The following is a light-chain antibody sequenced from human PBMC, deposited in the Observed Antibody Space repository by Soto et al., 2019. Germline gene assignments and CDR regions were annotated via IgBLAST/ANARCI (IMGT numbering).Light chain of an antibody. Sequence: SYELTQSPSVSVAPGQTARITCEEDNIGTKSVHWYQQKPGQAPVLVVYDDNDRPSGIPERFSGSNSGTTATLAISRVEAGDEADYYCQVWDSTSDLVVFGGGIKLTVL. CDR2: DDN. CDR3: QVWDSTSDLVV. CDR1: NIGTKS. V-gene: IGLV3-21*02. J-gene: IGLJ2*01.